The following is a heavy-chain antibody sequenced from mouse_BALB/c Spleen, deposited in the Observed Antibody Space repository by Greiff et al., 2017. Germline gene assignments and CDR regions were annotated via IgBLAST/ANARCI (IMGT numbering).Heavy chain of an antibody. CDR1: GFTFSSYS. Sequence: EVQVVESGGGLVKPGGSLKLSCAASGFTFSSYSMSWVRQTPEKRLEWVATISSGGSYTYYPDSVKGRFTISRDNAKNTLYLQMSSLRSEDTAMYYCARESSQAWFAYWGQGTLVTVSA. CDR3: ARESSQAWFAY. V-gene: IGHV5-9-3*01. J-gene: IGHJ3*01. D-gene: IGHD1-1*01. CDR2: ISSGGSYT.